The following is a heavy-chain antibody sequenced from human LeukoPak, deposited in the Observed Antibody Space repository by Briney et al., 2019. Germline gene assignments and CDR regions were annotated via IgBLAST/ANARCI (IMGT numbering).Heavy chain of an antibody. CDR2: ISSSGGTI. J-gene: IGHJ3*02. CDR1: EFTFSTYA. V-gene: IGHV3-23*01. Sequence: GGSLRHSCAASEFTFSTYAMSWVRQAPGEGLEWVSAISSSGGTIYYADSVKGRFTISRDNSKNTLFLQMNSLRAEDTAVYYCANRSPSKAFDIWGQGTMVTVSS. CDR3: ANRSPSKAFDI.